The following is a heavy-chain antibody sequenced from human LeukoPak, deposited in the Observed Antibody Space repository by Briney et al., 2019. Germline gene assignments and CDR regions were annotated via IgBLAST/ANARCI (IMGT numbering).Heavy chain of an antibody. CDR2: MIPNSCNT. J-gene: IGHJ4*02. V-gene: IGHV1-8*01. D-gene: IGHD4-17*01. Sequence: MLLMIPNSCNTGYPQKFQCRVTMTTTTSISTAYMELSSLRSEDTAVYSCARAHGVYFDYWGQGTLVTVSS. CDR3: ARAHGVYFDY.